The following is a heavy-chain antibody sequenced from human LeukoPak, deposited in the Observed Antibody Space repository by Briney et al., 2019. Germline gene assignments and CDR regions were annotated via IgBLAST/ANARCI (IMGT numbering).Heavy chain of an antibody. CDR2: ISYDGTNK. J-gene: IGHJ6*02. D-gene: IGHD2-2*01. CDR3: ARDRVGYCSSTSCYRLYYGMDV. CDR1: GFMFSSYG. Sequence: PGGSLRLSCAASGFMFSSYGMHWARQAPGKGLEWVAAISYDGTNKYYADSVKGRFTISRDNSKNTLYLQMNSLRAEDTAVYYCARDRVGYCSSTSCYRLYYGMDVWGQGTTVTVSS. V-gene: IGHV3-30*03.